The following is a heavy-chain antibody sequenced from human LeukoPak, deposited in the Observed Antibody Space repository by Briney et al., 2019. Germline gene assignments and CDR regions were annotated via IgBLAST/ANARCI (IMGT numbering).Heavy chain of an antibody. CDR1: GYTFTSYG. Sequence: ASVKVSCKASGYTFTSYGISWVRQAPGQGLEWMGWISAYNGNTNYAQKHQGRVTMTTDTSTSTAYMELRSLRSDDTAVYYCARTDIVVVVAAYDYWGQGTLVTVSS. V-gene: IGHV1-18*01. J-gene: IGHJ4*02. CDR2: ISAYNGNT. CDR3: ARTDIVVVVAAYDY. D-gene: IGHD2-15*01.